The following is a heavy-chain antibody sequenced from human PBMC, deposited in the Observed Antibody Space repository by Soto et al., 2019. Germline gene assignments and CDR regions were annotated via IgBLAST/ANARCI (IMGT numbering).Heavy chain of an antibody. Sequence: EQLQQWGAGLVKPSETLSLSCAVYGQSFSGHSWAWIRQPPGKGLEWIGEINESGSTYYNPSLKSRVTISTDTSKNQFSLKLSSVSAADTAAYFGARGSGMVPLPGELEDVKYDYWGQGTLVNVSS. CDR2: INESGST. D-gene: IGHD1-1*01. V-gene: IGHV4-34*01. CDR1: GQSFSGHS. J-gene: IGHJ4*02. CDR3: ARGSGMVPLPGELEDVKYDY.